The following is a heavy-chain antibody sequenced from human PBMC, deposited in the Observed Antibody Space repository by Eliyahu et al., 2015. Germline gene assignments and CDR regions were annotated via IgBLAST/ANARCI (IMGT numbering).Heavy chain of an antibody. CDR3: ARWDCSSTSCYDNYYYYGMDV. CDR1: GGTFSSXA. Sequence: QVQLVQSGAEVKKPGSSVKVSCKASGGTFSSXAISWVRQAPGQGLEWMGGIIPIFGTANYAQKFQGRVTITADESTSTAYMELSSLRSEDTAVYYCARWDCSSTSCYDNYYYYGMDVWGQGTTVTVSS. J-gene: IGHJ6*02. V-gene: IGHV1-69*01. CDR2: IIPIFGTA. D-gene: IGHD2-2*01.